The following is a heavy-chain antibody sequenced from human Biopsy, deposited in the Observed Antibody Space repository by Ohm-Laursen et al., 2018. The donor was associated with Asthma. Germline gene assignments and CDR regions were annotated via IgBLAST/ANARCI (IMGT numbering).Heavy chain of an antibody. CDR3: ARGDSSNWSHYYFDY. J-gene: IGHJ4*02. D-gene: IGHD3-22*01. Sequence: SLTLSCAASGFAVSRAYMFWVRQAPGKGLEWVSVIYSGGTSHTADSVRGRFTISRDYSKNTLYLQMHSLRAEDTAVYYCARGDSSNWSHYYFDYWGQGTLVTVSS. CDR1: GFAVSRAY. V-gene: IGHV3-53*01. CDR2: IYSGGTS.